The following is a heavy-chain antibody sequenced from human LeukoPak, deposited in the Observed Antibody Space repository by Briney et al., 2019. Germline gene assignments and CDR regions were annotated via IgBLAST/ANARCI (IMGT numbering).Heavy chain of an antibody. CDR2: IYYSGST. V-gene: IGHV4-31*03. CDR1: GGSISSGGYY. J-gene: IGHJ4*02. D-gene: IGHD2-21*01. CDR3: AKVPTVIARGYYLDY. Sequence: SETLSLTCTVSGGSISSGGYYWSWIRQHPGKGLEWIGYIYYSGSTYYNPSLKSRVTISVDTSKNQFSLKLSSVTAADTAVYNCAKVPTVIARGYYLDYWGKEPLATVSS.